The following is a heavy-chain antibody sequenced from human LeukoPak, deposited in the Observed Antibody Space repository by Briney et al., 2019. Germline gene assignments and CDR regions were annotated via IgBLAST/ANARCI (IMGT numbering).Heavy chain of an antibody. J-gene: IGHJ4*02. D-gene: IGHD3-9*01. CDR2: INSDGSST. CDR1: GFTFSSYW. Sequence: GGSLRLSCAASGFTFSSYWMHWVRQAPGKGLVWVSHINSDGSSTNYADSVKGRFTVSRDNSKNMLYLQMNSLRPDDTAVYYCAREDILTGYPYFDYWGQGTLVTVSS. CDR3: AREDILTGYPYFDY. V-gene: IGHV3-74*01.